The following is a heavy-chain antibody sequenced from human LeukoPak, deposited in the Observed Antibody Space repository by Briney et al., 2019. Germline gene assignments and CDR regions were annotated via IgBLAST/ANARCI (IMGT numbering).Heavy chain of an antibody. J-gene: IGHJ6*02. CDR1: GGSISSYY. D-gene: IGHD6-13*01. V-gene: IGHV4-59*01. CDR3: ARDGSSWYEDYYYGMDV. CDR2: IYYSGST. Sequence: SETLSLTCTVSGGSISSYYWSWIRQPPGKGLEWIGYIYYSGSTNYNPSLKSRVTISVDTSKNQFSLKLSSVTAADTAVYYCARDGSSWYEDYYYGMDVWGQGTTVTVSS.